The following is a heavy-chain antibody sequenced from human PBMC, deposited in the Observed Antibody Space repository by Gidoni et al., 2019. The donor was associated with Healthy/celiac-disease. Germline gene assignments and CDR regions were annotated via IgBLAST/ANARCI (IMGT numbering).Heavy chain of an antibody. V-gene: IGHV3-23*04. J-gene: IGHJ6*02. CDR2: ISGSGGST. D-gene: IGHD4-4*01. CDR3: AKPVYSNYPDENYYYYGMDV. CDR1: GFTFSSYA. Sequence: EVQLVESGGGLVQPGGSLRLSCAASGFTFSSYAMSWVRQAPGKGLEWVSAISGSGGSTYYADSVKGRFTISRDNSKNTLYLQMNSLRAEDTAVYYCAKPVYSNYPDENYYYYGMDVWGQGTTVTVSS.